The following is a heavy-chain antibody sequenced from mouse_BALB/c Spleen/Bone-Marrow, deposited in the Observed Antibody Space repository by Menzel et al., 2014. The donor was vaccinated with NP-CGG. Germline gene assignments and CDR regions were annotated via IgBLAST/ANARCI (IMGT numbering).Heavy chain of an antibody. D-gene: IGHD1-1*01. CDR2: INPDSRTV. Sequence: EVQVVESGGGLVQPGGSLKLSCAASGFDFSRYWMSWVRQAPGKGLEWIGEINPDSRTVNYSPSLKDKFIISRDNAKNTLYLQMSKVRSEDTALYYCARQGYYGRSDYWGQGTTLTVSS. V-gene: IGHV4-1*02. J-gene: IGHJ2*01. CDR1: GFDFSRYW. CDR3: ARQGYYGRSDY.